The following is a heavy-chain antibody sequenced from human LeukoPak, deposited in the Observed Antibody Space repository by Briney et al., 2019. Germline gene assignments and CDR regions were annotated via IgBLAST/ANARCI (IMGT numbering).Heavy chain of an antibody. CDR2: IYYSGST. V-gene: IGHV4-30-4*01. D-gene: IGHD4-17*01. CDR1: GGSISSGDYY. CDR3: ARSAPYGDYVGYYYGMDV. J-gene: IGHJ6*04. Sequence: SQTLSLTCTVSGGSISSGDYYWSWIRQPPGTGLEWIGYIYYSGSTYYNPSLKSRVTISVDTSKNQFSLKLSSVTAADTAVYYCARSAPYGDYVGYYYGMDVWGKGTTVTVSS.